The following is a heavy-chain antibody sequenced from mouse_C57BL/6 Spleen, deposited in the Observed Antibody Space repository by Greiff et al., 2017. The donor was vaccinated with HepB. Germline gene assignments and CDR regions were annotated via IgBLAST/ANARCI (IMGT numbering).Heavy chain of an antibody. J-gene: IGHJ3*01. V-gene: IGHV5-9-1*02. CDR1: GFTFSSYA. Sequence: EVKVVESGEGLVKPGGSLKLSCAASGFTFSSYAMSWVRQTPEKRLEWVAYISSGGDYIYYADTVKGRFTISRDNARNTLYLQMSSLKSEDTAMYYCTREPYYYGSSYRFAYWGQGTLVTVSA. D-gene: IGHD1-1*01. CDR3: TREPYYYGSSYRFAY. CDR2: ISSGGDYI.